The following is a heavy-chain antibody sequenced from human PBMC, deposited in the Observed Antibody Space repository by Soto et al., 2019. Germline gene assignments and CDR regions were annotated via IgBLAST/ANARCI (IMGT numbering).Heavy chain of an antibody. CDR1: GYSFTSYW. Sequence: PGESLKISCKGSGYSFTSYWIGWVRQIPGKGLEWMGIIYPGDSDTRYSPSFQGQVTISADKSISTAYLQWSSLKASDTAMYYCERMYRSSWYPNSFDPWGQGTLVTVSS. D-gene: IGHD6-13*01. J-gene: IGHJ5*02. V-gene: IGHV5-51*01. CDR3: ERMYRSSWYPNSFDP. CDR2: IYPGDSDT.